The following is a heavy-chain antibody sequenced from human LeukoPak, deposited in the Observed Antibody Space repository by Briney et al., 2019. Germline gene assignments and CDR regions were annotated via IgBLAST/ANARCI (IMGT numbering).Heavy chain of an antibody. CDR3: ARERDDYYFDY. Sequence: GGSLRLSRTASGFTFSNYEMNWVRKAPGKGLDWVSYISNSGTTIYYSDSVKGRFTISRDNAKNSLYLQMNSLRAEDTAVYYCARERDDYYFDYWGQGTLVTVSS. CDR2: ISNSGTTI. J-gene: IGHJ4*02. V-gene: IGHV3-48*03. CDR1: GFTFSNYE. D-gene: IGHD3-3*01.